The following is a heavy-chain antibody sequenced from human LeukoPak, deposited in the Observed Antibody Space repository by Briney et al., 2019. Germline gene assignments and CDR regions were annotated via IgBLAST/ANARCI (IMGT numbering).Heavy chain of an antibody. CDR3: AKAGNWNVERNWFDP. CDR2: ISGSGGST. V-gene: IGHV3-23*01. J-gene: IGHJ5*02. D-gene: IGHD1-20*01. CDR1: GFTFSSYA. Sequence: GGSLRLSCAASGFTFSSYAMSWVRQAPGKGLEWVSAISGSGGSTYYADSVKGRFTISRDNSKNTLYLQMNSLRAKDTAVYYCAKAGNWNVERNWFDPWGQGTLVTVSS.